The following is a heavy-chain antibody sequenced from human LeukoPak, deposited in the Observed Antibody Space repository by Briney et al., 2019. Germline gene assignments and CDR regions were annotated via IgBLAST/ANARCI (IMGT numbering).Heavy chain of an antibody. CDR3: ARDLVYSSSS. V-gene: IGHV4-30-2*01. CDR1: GGSISSGGYY. CDR2: IYHSGST. J-gene: IGHJ5*02. Sequence: SETLSLTCTVSGGSISSGGYYWSWIRQPPGKGLEWIGYIYHSGSTYYNPSLKSRVTISVDRSKNQFSLKLSSVTAADTAVYYCARDLVYSSSSWGQGTLVTVSS. D-gene: IGHD6-13*01.